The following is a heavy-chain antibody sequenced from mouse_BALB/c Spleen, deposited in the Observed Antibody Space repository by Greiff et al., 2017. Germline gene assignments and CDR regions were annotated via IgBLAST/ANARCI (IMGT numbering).Heavy chain of an antibody. CDR3: ARHRYEGVMDY. CDR2: IYWDDDK. J-gene: IGHJ4*01. CDR1: GFSLSTSGMG. V-gene: IGHV8-12*01. D-gene: IGHD2-14*01. Sequence: QVTLKVSGPGILQPSQTLSLTCSFSGFSLSTSGMGVSWIRQPSGKGLEWLAHIYWDDDKRYNPSLKSRLTISKDTSSNQVFLKITSVDTADTATYYCARHRYEGVMDYWGQGTSVTVSS.